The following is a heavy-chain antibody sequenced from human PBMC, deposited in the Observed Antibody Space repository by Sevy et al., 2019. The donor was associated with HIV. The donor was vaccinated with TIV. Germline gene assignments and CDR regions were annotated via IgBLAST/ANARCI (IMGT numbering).Heavy chain of an antibody. D-gene: IGHD6-13*01. J-gene: IGHJ3*02. CDR2: INPSGGST. CDR3: ARDDTVIGSSWYGAVDI. Sequence: ASVKVSCKASGYTFTSYYMHWVRQAPGQGLEWMGIINPSGGSTSYAQKFQGRVTMTGETSTSTVYMELSSLRSEDTAVYYCARDDTVIGSSWYGAVDIWGQGTMVTVSS. V-gene: IGHV1-46*01. CDR1: GYTFTSYY.